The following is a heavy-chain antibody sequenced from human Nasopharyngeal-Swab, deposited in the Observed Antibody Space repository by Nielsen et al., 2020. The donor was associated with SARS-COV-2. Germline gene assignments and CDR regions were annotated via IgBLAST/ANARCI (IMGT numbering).Heavy chain of an antibody. J-gene: IGHJ4*02. CDR2: INHSGST. CDR3: ARPKYSGYDDEFGAYFDY. V-gene: IGHV4-34*01. Sequence: GSLRLSCAVYGGSFSGYYWSWIRQPPGKGLEWIGEINHSGSTNYNPSLKSRVTISVDTSKNQFSLKLNSVTAADTAVYYCARPKYSGYDDEFGAYFDYWGQGTLVTVSS. CDR1: GGSFSGYY. D-gene: IGHD5-12*01.